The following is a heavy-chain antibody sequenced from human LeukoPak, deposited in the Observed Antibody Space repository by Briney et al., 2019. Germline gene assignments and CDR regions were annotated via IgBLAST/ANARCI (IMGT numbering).Heavy chain of an antibody. D-gene: IGHD3-10*01. CDR3: ARLLLLWFGEPDY. J-gene: IGHJ4*02. CDR2: IYYSGST. CDR1: GGSISSSNYY. V-gene: IGHV4-39*01. Sequence: PSETLSLTCTVSGGSISSSNYYWGWIRQPPGKGLEWIGSIYYSGSTYYNPSLKSRVTIYGDTSKNQFSLKLSSVTAADTAVYYCARLLLLWFGEPDYWGQGTVVTVSS.